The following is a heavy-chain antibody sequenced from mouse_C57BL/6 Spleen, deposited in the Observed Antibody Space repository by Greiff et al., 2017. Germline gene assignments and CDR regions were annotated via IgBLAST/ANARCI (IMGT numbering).Heavy chain of an antibody. CDR3: TRGEVTGTLYYFDY. CDR1: GFTFSDAW. D-gene: IGHD4-1*01. Sequence: EVKLVESGGGLVQPGGSMKLSCAASGFTFSDAWMDWVRQSPEKGLEWVAEIRNKANNHATYYAESVKGRFTISRDDSKSSVYLQMNSLRAEDTGIYYCTRGEVTGTLYYFDYWGQGTTLTVSS. CDR2: IRNKANNHAT. V-gene: IGHV6-6*01. J-gene: IGHJ2*01.